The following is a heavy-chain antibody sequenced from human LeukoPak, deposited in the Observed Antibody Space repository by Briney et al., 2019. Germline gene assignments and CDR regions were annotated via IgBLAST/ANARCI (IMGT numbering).Heavy chain of an antibody. J-gene: IGHJ4*02. Sequence: GASVKVSCKASGYTFTSYDINWVRQATGQGLEWMGWMNPNSGNTGYAQKFQGRVTITRNTSIGTAYMELSSLRSEDTAVYYCARVAEGVITFGGVIVEELGLDYWGQGTLVTVSS. D-gene: IGHD3-16*02. CDR1: GYTFTSYD. CDR3: ARVAEGVITFGGVIVEELGLDY. CDR2: MNPNSGNT. V-gene: IGHV1-8*03.